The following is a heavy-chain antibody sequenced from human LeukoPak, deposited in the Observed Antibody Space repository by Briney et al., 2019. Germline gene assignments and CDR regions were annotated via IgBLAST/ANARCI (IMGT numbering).Heavy chain of an antibody. CDR2: ISGSGGST. Sequence: PGGSLRLSCAASGFTFSSYAMSWVRQAPGKGLEWVSAISGSGGSTYYADSVKGRFTISRDNSKNTLYLQMNSLRAEDTAVYYCAKMGYSVYDPTHLDYWGQGTLVTVSS. D-gene: IGHD5/OR15-5a*01. V-gene: IGHV3-23*01. CDR1: GFTFSSYA. CDR3: AKMGYSVYDPTHLDY. J-gene: IGHJ4*02.